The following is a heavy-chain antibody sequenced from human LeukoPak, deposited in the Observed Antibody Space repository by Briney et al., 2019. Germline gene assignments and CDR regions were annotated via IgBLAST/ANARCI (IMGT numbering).Heavy chain of an antibody. D-gene: IGHD4-17*01. CDR1: GITFSNFA. J-gene: IGHJ5*02. CDR2: IGGSGGGT. CDR3: ARGRTTSPANWFDP. V-gene: IGHV3-23*01. Sequence: GGSLRLSCAASGITFSNFAMSWVRLAPGKGLEWVSAIGGSGGGTYYADSVKGRFTISRDNSKNTLYLQMNSLRAGDTAVYYCARGRTTSPANWFDPWGQGTLVTVS.